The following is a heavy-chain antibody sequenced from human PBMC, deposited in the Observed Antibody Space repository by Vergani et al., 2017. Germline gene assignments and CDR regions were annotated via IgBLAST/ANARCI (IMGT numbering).Heavy chain of an antibody. J-gene: IGHJ4*02. D-gene: IGHD6-13*01. Sequence: QVQLQQWGAGLLKPSETLSLTCAVYGGSFSGYYWSWIRQPPGKGLEWIGEINHSGSTYYNPSLKSRVTIYVDTSKNQFSLKLSSVTAADTAVYYCARQEQQLVHGGFDYWGQGTLVTVSS. CDR1: GGSFSGYY. CDR3: ARQEQQLVHGGFDY. CDR2: INHSGST. V-gene: IGHV4-34*01.